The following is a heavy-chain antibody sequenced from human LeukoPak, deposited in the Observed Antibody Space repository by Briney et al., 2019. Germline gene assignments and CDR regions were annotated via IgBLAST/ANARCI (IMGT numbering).Heavy chain of an antibody. D-gene: IGHD1-1*01. CDR2: TNEAGGDK. CDR3: AIATTGRGAFGS. Sequence: GGSLRLSCAASGFTFSDFWMSWVRQAPGKGLECVASTNEAGGDKLYVDSVKGRFTISRDNSKNSLSLQMNSLTAEDTAIYYCAIATTGRGAFGSWGQGTLVPVSS. J-gene: IGHJ4*02. V-gene: IGHV3-7*01. CDR1: GFTFSDFW.